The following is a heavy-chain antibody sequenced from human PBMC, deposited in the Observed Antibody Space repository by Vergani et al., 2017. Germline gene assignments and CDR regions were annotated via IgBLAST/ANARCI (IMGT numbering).Heavy chain of an antibody. CDR1: GFSLSSGGVG. CDR2: IYWDDDN. Sequence: QITLKESGPTLVKPTQTLTLTCAFPGFSLSSGGVGVGWIRQPPGKALEWLAIIYWDDDNRYSPSLKSRLTITKDTSKNQVVLTMTNMDPVDTATYYCAHRGAYSSDGGGTFDIWGQGTMVTVSS. CDR3: AHRGAYSSDGGGTFDI. V-gene: IGHV2-5*02. J-gene: IGHJ3*02. D-gene: IGHD6-19*01.